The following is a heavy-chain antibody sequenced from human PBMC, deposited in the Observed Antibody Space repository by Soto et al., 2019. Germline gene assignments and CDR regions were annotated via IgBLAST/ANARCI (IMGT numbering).Heavy chain of an antibody. J-gene: IGHJ4*02. CDR2: INPNGGST. V-gene: IGHV1-46*01. D-gene: IGHD6-13*01. Sequence: QVQLVQSGAEVKKPGASVKVSCKASGYILINYYIHWVRQAPGQGLEWIGIINPNGGSTNYAQKFRGRVTLARDTSTSTVYMDLSSLRSEDTAMYYCARDLAAGDFWGQGTLVTASS. CDR1: GYILINYY. CDR3: ARDLAAGDF.